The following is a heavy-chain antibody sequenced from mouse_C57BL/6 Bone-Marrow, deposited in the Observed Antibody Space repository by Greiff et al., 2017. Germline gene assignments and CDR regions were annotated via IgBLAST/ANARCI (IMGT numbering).Heavy chain of an antibody. D-gene: IGHD2-4*01. CDR2: MHPNGGSP. V-gene: IGHV1-64*01. Sequence: VQLQQSGAELVKPGASVKLSCKASGYTFTNYWMHWVKQRPGQGLEWIGMMHPNGGSPDYNEKFKSEATLSVDKSSWTAYMELSSLTSEDSTVYYWAGSDDYDEYTMDYWGQGTSVTGSS. CDR1: GYTFTNYW. CDR3: AGSDDYDEYTMDY. J-gene: IGHJ4*01.